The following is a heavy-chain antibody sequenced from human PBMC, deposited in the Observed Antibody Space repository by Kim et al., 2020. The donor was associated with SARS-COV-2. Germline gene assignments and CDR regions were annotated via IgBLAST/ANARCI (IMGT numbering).Heavy chain of an antibody. D-gene: IGHD6-13*01. J-gene: IGHJ5*02. Sequence: YAQKFQGRVTITADESTSTAYMELGSLGSEDTAVYYCAGRGGSSWLGFDPWGQGTLVTVSS. V-gene: IGHV1-69*01. CDR3: AGRGGSSWLGFDP.